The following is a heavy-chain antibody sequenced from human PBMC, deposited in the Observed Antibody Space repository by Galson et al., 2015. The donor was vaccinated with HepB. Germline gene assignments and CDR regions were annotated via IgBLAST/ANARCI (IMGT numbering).Heavy chain of an antibody. V-gene: IGHV6-1*01. D-gene: IGHD5-18*01. J-gene: IGHJ6*02. CDR3: ARERGYSYLTHKYYYGMDV. CDR1: GDSVSNNNAA. CDR2: TYYRARWYS. Sequence: CAIPGDSVSNNNAAWYWIRQSPSRGLEWLGRTYYRARWYSDYTASLRSRITISRDNAKNTVYLHMNSLRVEDTAVYFCARERGYSYLTHKYYYGMDVWGQGTTVTVSS.